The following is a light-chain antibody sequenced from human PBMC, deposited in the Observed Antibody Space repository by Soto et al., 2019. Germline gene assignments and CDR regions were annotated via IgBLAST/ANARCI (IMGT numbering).Light chain of an antibody. CDR3: SSYTSSSSYVV. V-gene: IGLV2-14*01. CDR1: SSDVGGYNY. J-gene: IGLJ2*01. Sequence: QSALTQPASVSGSPGQSITISCTGTSSDVGGYNYVSWYQQHPGKAPKLMIYEVSNRPSGVSNRFSGSKSGNTASLTISGLQAADAADYYCSSYTSSSSYVVFGGGTKLTVL. CDR2: EVS.